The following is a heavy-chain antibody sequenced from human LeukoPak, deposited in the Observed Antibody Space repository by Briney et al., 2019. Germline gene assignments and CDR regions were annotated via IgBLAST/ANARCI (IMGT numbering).Heavy chain of an antibody. J-gene: IGHJ4*02. Sequence: ASVKVSCKAFGYTFTSNYMHWVRQAPGQGLEWMGWINPNSGGTNYAQKFQGRVTMTRDTSISTAYMELSRLRSDDTAVYYCARGAGWLGDYWGQGTLVTVSS. CDR3: ARGAGWLGDY. D-gene: IGHD6-19*01. V-gene: IGHV1-2*02. CDR1: GYTFTSNY. CDR2: INPNSGGT.